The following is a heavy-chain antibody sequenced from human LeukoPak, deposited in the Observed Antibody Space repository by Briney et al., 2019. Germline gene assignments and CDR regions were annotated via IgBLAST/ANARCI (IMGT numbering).Heavy chain of an antibody. CDR2: IYYSGST. J-gene: IGHJ4*02. D-gene: IGHD3-10*01. Sequence: SETLSLTCTVSGGSISSYYWSWIRQPPGKGLEWVGYIYYSGSTNYNPSLKSRVTISVDTSKNQFSLKLSSVTAADTAVYYCARNYYGSGSYFGYWGQGTLVTVSS. CDR1: GGSISSYY. CDR3: ARNYYGSGSYFGY. V-gene: IGHV4-59*01.